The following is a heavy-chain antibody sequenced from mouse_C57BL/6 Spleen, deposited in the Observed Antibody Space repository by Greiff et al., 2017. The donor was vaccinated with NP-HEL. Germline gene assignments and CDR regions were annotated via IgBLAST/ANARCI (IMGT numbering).Heavy chain of an antibody. D-gene: IGHD2-5*01. CDR2: IYPSDSET. CDR3: ARRGLYSNSFAY. J-gene: IGHJ3*01. Sequence: QVQLQQPGAELVRPGSSVKLSCKASGYTFTSYWMDWVKQRPGQGLEWIGNIYPSDSETHYNQKFKDKATLTVDKSSSTAYMQLSSLTSEDSAVYYCARRGLYSNSFAYWGQVTLVTVSA. V-gene: IGHV1-61*01. CDR1: GYTFTSYW.